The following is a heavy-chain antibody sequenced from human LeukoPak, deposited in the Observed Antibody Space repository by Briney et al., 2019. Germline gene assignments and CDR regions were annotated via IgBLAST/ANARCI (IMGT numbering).Heavy chain of an antibody. D-gene: IGHD1-26*01. CDR2: ISGSGGST. V-gene: IGHV3-23*01. J-gene: IGHJ3*02. CDR3: AIKGGIVGATVDAFDI. Sequence: PGGSLRLSCAASGFTFSSYAMSWVRQAPGKGLEWVSAISGSGGSTYYADSVKGRFTISRDNSKNTLYLQMNSLRAEDTAVYYCAIKGGIVGATVDAFDIWGQGTMVTVSS. CDR1: GFTFSSYA.